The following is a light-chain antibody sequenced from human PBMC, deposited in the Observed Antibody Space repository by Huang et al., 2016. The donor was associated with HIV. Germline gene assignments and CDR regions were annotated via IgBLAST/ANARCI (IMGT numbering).Light chain of an antibody. CDR1: QSIGSY. CDR2: EAS. CDR3: QQRNNWPPWT. J-gene: IGKJ1*01. Sequence: ELVLTQSPATLSLSPGEGATLSCRASQSIGSYLAWYQQSPGQAPRLLIYEASIRATCIPARFSGRGSGTDFTLTISSLEPEDFAVYYCQQRNNWPPWTFGQGTKVELK. V-gene: IGKV3-11*01.